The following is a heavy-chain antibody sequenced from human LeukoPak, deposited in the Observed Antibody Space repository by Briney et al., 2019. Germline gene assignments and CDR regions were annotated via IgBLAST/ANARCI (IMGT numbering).Heavy chain of an antibody. D-gene: IGHD6-19*01. CDR2: IYSGGST. CDR1: GFTVSSNY. V-gene: IGHV3-53*04. Sequence: GGSLRLSCAASGFTVSSNYMSWVRQAPGKGLEWVSVIYSGGSTYYADSVKGRFTISRHNSKNTLYLQMNSLRAEDTAVYYCARGDSSGWLEDIYYYYGMDVWGQGTTVTVSS. CDR3: ARGDSSGWLEDIYYYYGMDV. J-gene: IGHJ6*02.